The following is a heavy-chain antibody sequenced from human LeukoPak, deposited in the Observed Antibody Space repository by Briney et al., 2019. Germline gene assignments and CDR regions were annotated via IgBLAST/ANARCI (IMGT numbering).Heavy chain of an antibody. CDR3: ASLSGWYSFDY. J-gene: IGHJ4*02. CDR2: IYYSGST. V-gene: IGHV4-39*01. Sequence: SETLSLTCTVSGGSISSSSYYWGWIRQPPGKGLEWIGSIYYSGSTYYNPSLKGRVTISVDTSKNQFSLKLSSVTAADTAVYYCASLSGWYSFDYWGQGTLVTVSS. D-gene: IGHD6-19*01. CDR1: GGSISSSSYY.